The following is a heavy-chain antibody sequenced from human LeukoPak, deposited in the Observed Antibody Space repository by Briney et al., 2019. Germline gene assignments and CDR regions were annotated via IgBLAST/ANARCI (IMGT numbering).Heavy chain of an antibody. D-gene: IGHD2-2*01. Sequence: GGSLRLSCAASGFTFSSYNMNWVRQAPGKGLEWVSYISDSSTTIYYADSVNGRFTISRDNAKNTLYLQMHSLRAEDTAVYYCWVPATAGEADHWGQGTLVTVSS. V-gene: IGHV3-48*04. CDR3: WVPATAGEADH. CDR2: ISDSSTTI. J-gene: IGHJ5*02. CDR1: GFTFSSYN.